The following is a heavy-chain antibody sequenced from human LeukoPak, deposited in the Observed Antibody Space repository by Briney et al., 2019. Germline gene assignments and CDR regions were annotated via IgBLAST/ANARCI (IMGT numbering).Heavy chain of an antibody. CDR3: AISHRGFDY. CDR2: INPSGGST. J-gene: IGHJ4*02. CDR1: GGTFSSYA. V-gene: IGHV1-46*01. Sequence: ASVKVSCKASGGTFSSYAISWVRQAPGQGLEWMGIINPSGGSTSYAQKFQGRVTMTRDTSTSTVYMELSSLRSEDTAVYYCAISHRGFDYWGQGTLVTVSS. D-gene: IGHD2-21*01.